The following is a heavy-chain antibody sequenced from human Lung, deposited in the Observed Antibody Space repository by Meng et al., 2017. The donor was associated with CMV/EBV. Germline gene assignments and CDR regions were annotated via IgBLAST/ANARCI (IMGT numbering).Heavy chain of an antibody. V-gene: IGHV4-39*01. CDR2: FYYSGST. Sequence: SETLSLTSTVSGGSITSSSYYCGWIRQTPGKGLEWFGSFYYSGSTYYNPSLKSRVTISVDTSKNQFSLKLSSVTAADTAVYYWARHAIRWGVLEWLRLDYWGQGTLVTVSS. CDR3: ARHAIRWGVLEWLRLDY. CDR1: GGSITSSSYY. J-gene: IGHJ4*02. D-gene: IGHD3-3*01.